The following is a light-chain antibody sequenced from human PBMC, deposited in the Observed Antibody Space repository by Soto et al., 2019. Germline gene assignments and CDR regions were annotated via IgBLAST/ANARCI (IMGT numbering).Light chain of an antibody. V-gene: IGLV2-8*01. CDR1: SSDVGGYKY. J-gene: IGLJ1*01. CDR2: EVN. Sequence: QSVLTQPPSASGSPGQSVTISCTGTSSDVGGYKYVSWYQHHPGKAPTLMIFEVNKRPSGVPDRFSGSKSGNTASLTVSGLQAEDEADYYCSSYAGINNLGVFGTGTKLTVL. CDR3: SSYAGINNLGV.